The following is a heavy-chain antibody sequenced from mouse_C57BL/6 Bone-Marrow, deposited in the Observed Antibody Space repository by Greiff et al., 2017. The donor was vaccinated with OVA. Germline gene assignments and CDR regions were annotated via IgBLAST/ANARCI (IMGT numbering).Heavy chain of an antibody. CDR3: TRRYYYGSSSWFAY. D-gene: IGHD1-1*01. J-gene: IGHJ3*01. Sequence: QVHVKQSGAELVRPGASVTLSCKASGYTFTDYEMHWVKQTPVHGLEWIGAIDPETGGTAYNQKFKGKAILTADKSSSTAYMELRSLTSEDSAVYYCTRRYYYGSSSWFAYWGQGTLVTVSA. CDR2: IDPETGGT. CDR1: GYTFTDYE. V-gene: IGHV1-15*01.